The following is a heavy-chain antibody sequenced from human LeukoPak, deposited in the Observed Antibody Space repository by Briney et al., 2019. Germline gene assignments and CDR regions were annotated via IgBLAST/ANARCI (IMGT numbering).Heavy chain of an antibody. CDR1: GFTFSSYG. J-gene: IGHJ4*02. Sequence: GGSLRLSCAASGFTFSSYGMHWVRQAPGKGLEWVAVIWYDGSNKYHADSVKGRFTISRDNSKNTLYLQMNSLRAEDTAVYYCARDANGDYGYFDYWGQGTLVTVSS. CDR2: IWYDGSNK. V-gene: IGHV3-33*01. D-gene: IGHD4-17*01. CDR3: ARDANGDYGYFDY.